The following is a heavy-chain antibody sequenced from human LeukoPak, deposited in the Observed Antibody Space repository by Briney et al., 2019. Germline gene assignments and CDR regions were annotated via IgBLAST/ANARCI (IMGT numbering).Heavy chain of an antibody. D-gene: IGHD3-10*01. Sequence: GGSLRLSCAASGFSFSGSAMHWVRQASGKGLEWVGRIRSKANSYATAYAASVKGRFTISRDDSKNTAYLQMNSLKTEDTAVYYCTTIRVDYYGSGSWGQGTLVTVSS. V-gene: IGHV3-73*01. CDR3: TTIRVDYYGSGS. CDR2: IRSKANSYAT. CDR1: GFSFSGSA. J-gene: IGHJ5*02.